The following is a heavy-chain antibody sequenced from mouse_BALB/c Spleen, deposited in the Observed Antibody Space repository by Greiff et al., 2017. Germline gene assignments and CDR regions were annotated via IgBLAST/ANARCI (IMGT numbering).Heavy chain of an antibody. J-gene: IGHJ4*01. Sequence: VKLQESAAELARPGASVKMSCKASGYTFTSYTMHWVKQRPGQGLEWIGYINPSSGYTEYNQKFKDKTTLTVDKSSSTAYMQLSSLTSEDSAVYYCARYRYGSRNYYAMDYWGQGTSVTVSS. V-gene: IGHV1-4*02. CDR2: INPSSGYT. D-gene: IGHD1-1*01. CDR3: ARYRYGSRNYYAMDY. CDR1: GYTFTSYT.